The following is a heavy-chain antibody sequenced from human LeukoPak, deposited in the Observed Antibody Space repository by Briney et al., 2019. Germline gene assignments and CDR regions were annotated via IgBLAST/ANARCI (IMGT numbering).Heavy chain of an antibody. CDR1: GGSISSSSYY. CDR2: IYTSGST. J-gene: IGHJ3*02. Sequence: SETLSLTCTVSGGSISSSSYYWGWIRQPAGKGLEWIGRIYTSGSTNYNPSLKSRVTMSVDTSKNQFSLKLSSVTAADTAVYYCARVATSITIFGVVNSKGAFDIWGQGTMVTVSS. V-gene: IGHV4-61*02. D-gene: IGHD3-3*01. CDR3: ARVATSITIFGVVNSKGAFDI.